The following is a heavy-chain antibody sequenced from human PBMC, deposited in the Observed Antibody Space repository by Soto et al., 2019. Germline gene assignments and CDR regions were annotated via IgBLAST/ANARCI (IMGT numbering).Heavy chain of an antibody. CDR2: IKQDGSEK. CDR1: GFTFSSYW. CDR3: ARDQALYSSGWFDY. J-gene: IGHJ4*02. D-gene: IGHD6-19*01. V-gene: IGHV3-7*03. Sequence: EVQLVESGVGLVQPGGSLRLSCAASGFTFSSYWMSWVRQAPGKGLEWVANIKQDGSEKYYVDSVKGRFTISRDNAKNSLYLQMNSLRAEDTAVYYCARDQALYSSGWFDYWGQGTLVTVSS.